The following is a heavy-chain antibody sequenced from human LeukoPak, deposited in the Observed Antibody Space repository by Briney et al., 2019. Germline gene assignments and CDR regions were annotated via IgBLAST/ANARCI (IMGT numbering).Heavy chain of an antibody. CDR1: GFTFTDW. CDR3: VGQIAMVS. CDR2: IKKDGSEK. J-gene: IGHJ1*01. Sequence: GGSLRLSCAASGFTFTDWMTWVRQVPGKGLEWVANIKKDGSEKNYLDSVKGRFIISRDNAKNSLYLQMNDLRAEDTAMYFCVGQIAMVSWGQGTLVTVSS. V-gene: IGHV3-7*01. D-gene: IGHD5-18*01.